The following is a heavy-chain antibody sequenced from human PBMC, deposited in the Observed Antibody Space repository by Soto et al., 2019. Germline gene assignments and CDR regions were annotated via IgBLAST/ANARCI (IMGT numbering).Heavy chain of an antibody. D-gene: IGHD2-21*01. CDR3: AKDAVYNDGLWLMDH. CDR1: GFTFRSFT. V-gene: IGHV3-23*05. Sequence: GGSLRLSCAASGFTFRSFTMNWVRQAPGKGLECVSGIYGSGRGIEYADSVKGRFTISRDNSKNTVYLQMTDLRADDTAVYYCAKDAVYNDGLWLMDHWGQGTQVTVSS. CDR2: IYGSGRGI. J-gene: IGHJ4*02.